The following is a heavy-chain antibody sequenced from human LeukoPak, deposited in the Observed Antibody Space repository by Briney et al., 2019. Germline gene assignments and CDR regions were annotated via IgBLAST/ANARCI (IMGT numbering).Heavy chain of an antibody. J-gene: IGHJ3*02. CDR2: ISAYNGNT. CDR3: ATDGLDIVAKGGAFDI. D-gene: IGHD5-12*01. V-gene: IGHV1-18*01. CDR1: GYTFTSYG. Sequence: ASVKVSCKASGYTFTSYGISWVRQAPGQGLEWMGWISAYNGNTNYAQKLQGRVTMTTDTSMSTAYMELRSLRSDDTAVYYCATDGLDIVAKGGAFDIWGQGTMVTVSS.